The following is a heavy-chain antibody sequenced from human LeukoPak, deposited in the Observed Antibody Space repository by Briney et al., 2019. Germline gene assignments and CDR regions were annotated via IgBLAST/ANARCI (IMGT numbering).Heavy chain of an antibody. CDR1: GFTFSSYG. CDR2: INHSGST. D-gene: IGHD3-3*01. V-gene: IGHV4-34*01. CDR3: ASGPRRAVGTLWN. J-gene: IGHJ4*02. Sequence: PGGTLRLSCAASGFTFSSYGMSWVRQPPGKGLEWIGGINHSGSTNYNPSLKSRVTISVDTSKNQFSMKLSSVTAADTAVYYCASGPRRAVGTLWNWGQGTLVTVSS.